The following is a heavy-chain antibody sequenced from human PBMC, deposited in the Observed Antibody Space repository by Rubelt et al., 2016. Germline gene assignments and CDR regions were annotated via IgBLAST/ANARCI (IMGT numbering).Heavy chain of an antibody. V-gene: IGHV2-5*02. CDR3: VHTTASRNYAMDV. CDR2: IYWDDDK. Sequence: QITLKESGPTVVKPTQTLTLTCTFSGFSLSSSGVGVVWIRQPPGKALEWLALIYWDDDKRYSPSLKTRLTITKDTSENPVVLKMTYMDPGDTATYYCVHTTASRNYAMDVWGQGTTVTVSS. CDR1: GFSLSSSGVG. J-gene: IGHJ6*02.